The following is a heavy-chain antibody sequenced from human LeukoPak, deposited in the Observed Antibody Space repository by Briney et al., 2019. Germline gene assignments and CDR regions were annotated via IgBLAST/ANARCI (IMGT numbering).Heavy chain of an antibody. J-gene: IGHJ4*02. CDR1: GGSISSYY. V-gene: IGHV4-59*12. Sequence: SETLSLTCTVSGGSISSYYWSWIRQPPGKGLEWIGYIYYSGSTNYNPSLKSRVTISVDTSKNQFSLKLSSVTAADAAVYYCARSHLYYYDSSGEFDYWGQGTLVTVSS. CDR3: ARSHLYYYDSSGEFDY. CDR2: IYYSGST. D-gene: IGHD3-22*01.